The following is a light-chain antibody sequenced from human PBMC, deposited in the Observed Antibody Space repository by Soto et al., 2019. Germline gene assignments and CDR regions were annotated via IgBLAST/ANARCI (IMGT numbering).Light chain of an antibody. J-gene: IGKJ4*01. V-gene: IGKV1-39*01. Sequence: DIQMTQSPSSLSASIGDRVTITCRASQSISRYLDWYQQKPGTAPKLLIYAASTLQSGVPSRFTGGGSGTDFTLTISSLQPEDFATYYCQQTDSTPPTFGGGTKVEIK. CDR3: QQTDSTPPT. CDR2: AAS. CDR1: QSISRY.